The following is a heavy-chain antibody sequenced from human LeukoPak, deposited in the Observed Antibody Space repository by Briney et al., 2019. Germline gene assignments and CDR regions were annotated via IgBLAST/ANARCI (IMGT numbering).Heavy chain of an antibody. Sequence: PGRSLRLSCAASGFTFSSYGMHWVRQAPGKGLGWVAVISYDGSNKYYADSVKGRFTISRDNSKNTLYLQMNSLRAEDTAVYYCAKAGAVAGLFDYWGQGTLVTVSS. CDR1: GFTFSSYG. CDR2: ISYDGSNK. CDR3: AKAGAVAGLFDY. V-gene: IGHV3-30*18. D-gene: IGHD6-19*01. J-gene: IGHJ4*02.